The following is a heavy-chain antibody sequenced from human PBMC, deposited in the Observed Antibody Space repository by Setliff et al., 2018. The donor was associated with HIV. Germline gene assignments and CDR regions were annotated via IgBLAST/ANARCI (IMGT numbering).Heavy chain of an antibody. CDR1: GYTFTSYG. V-gene: IGHV1-18*01. D-gene: IGHD6-19*01. CDR2: ISAYNGNT. Sequence: ASVKVSCKASGYTFTSYGISWVRQAPGQGLEWMGWISAYNGNTNYAQKFQGRVTMDTDTSTNTAYMELKSLRSDDTAVYYCARDPQDTRGWYIYYFDYWGQGTLVTVSS. CDR3: ARDPQDTRGWYIYYFDY. J-gene: IGHJ4*02.